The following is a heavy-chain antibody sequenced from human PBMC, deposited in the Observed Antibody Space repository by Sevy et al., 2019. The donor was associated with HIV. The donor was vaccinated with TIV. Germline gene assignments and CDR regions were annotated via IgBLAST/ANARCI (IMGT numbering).Heavy chain of an antibody. D-gene: IGHD3-16*01. CDR2: ISGSGGST. Sequence: GGSLRLSCAASGFTFSSYAMSWVRQAPGKGLEWVSAISGSGGSTYYADSVKGRLTISRDNSKNTLYLQMNSLRAEDTAVYYCAKDSQGLGDYVWGSYPYNWFDPWGQGTLVTVSS. CDR1: GFTFSSYA. V-gene: IGHV3-23*01. CDR3: AKDSQGLGDYVWGSYPYNWFDP. J-gene: IGHJ5*02.